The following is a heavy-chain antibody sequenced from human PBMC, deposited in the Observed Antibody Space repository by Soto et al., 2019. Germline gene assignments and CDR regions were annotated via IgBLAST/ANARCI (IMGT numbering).Heavy chain of an antibody. V-gene: IGHV4-39*01. CDR2: IYYSGST. CDR1: GGSISSSSYY. D-gene: IGHD3-10*01. J-gene: IGHJ5*02. CDR3: ASQLSSGSYFPDNWFDP. Sequence: SETLSLTCTVSGGSISSSSYYWGWIRQPPGRGLEWIGSIYYSGSTYYNPSLKSRVTISVDTSKNQFSLKLSSVTAADTAVYYCASQLSSGSYFPDNWFDPWGRGTLVTVSS.